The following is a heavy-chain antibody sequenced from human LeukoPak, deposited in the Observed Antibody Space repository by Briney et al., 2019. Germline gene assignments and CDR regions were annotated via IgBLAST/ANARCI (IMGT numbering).Heavy chain of an antibody. V-gene: IGHV4-59*01. CDR2: IYYSGST. Sequence: SETLSLTCTVSGGSISSYYWSWIRQPPGKGLEWIGYIYYSGSTNYNPSLKSRVTISVDTSKNQFSLKLSSVTAADTAVYYCARDEGAAVGTGGFDYWGQGTLVTVSS. CDR1: GGSISSYY. CDR3: ARDEGAAVGTGGFDY. D-gene: IGHD6-13*01. J-gene: IGHJ4*02.